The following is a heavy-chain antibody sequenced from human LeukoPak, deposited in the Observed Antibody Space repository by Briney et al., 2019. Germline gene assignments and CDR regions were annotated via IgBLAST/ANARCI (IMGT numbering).Heavy chain of an antibody. CDR3: AREGSCSGGTCYSTMTWFDP. V-gene: IGHV1-18*01. CDR1: GYRXTSYG. D-gene: IGHD2-15*01. J-gene: IGHJ5*02. CDR2: MSAYNGNT. Sequence: ASVKVSCKASGYRXTSYGITWVRQAPGQGLEWMGWMSAYNGNTNYAQKPLGRVTLTTDTSTSTAYMEPRSLRSDDTAVYYCAREGSCSGGTCYSTMTWFDPWGQGTLVTVSS.